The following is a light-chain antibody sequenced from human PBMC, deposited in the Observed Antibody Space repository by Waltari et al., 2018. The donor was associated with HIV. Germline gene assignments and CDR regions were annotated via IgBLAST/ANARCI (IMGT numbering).Light chain of an antibody. CDR3: AAWDDSLSGLV. Sequence: QSVLTQPPSASGTPGQRVTISCSGSSSNIGSNYVYWYQQLPGTAPKLLIYRNNQRPSGLPDRLSGSKSGTSAALAISGLRSEDEADYYCAAWDDSLSGLVFGGGTKLTVL. CDR1: SSNIGSNY. CDR2: RNN. V-gene: IGLV1-47*01. J-gene: IGLJ3*02.